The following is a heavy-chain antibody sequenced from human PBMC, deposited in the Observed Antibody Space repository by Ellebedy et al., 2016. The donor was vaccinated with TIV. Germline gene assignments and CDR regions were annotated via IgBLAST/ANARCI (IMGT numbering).Heavy chain of an antibody. V-gene: IGHV4-39*07. Sequence: GSLRLXXTVSGGSISSGDYYWSWIRQPPGKGLEWIGEINHSGSTNYNPSLKSRVTISVDTSKNQFSLKLSSVTAADTAVYYCARGRVQRYYYYYMDVWGKGTTVTVSS. J-gene: IGHJ6*03. CDR1: GGSISSGDYY. CDR2: INHSGST. CDR3: ARGRVQRYYYYYMDV.